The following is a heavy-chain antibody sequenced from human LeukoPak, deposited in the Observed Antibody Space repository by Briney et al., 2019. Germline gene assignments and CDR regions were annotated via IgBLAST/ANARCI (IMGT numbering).Heavy chain of an antibody. D-gene: IGHD7-27*01. CDR1: GFTFSNAW. Sequence: GGSLRLSCAASGFTFSNAWMSWVRQAPGKGLEWVGRTKSKTDGGTTDYAAPVKGRFTISRHDSKNTVYLQMNSPKIEDTAVYYCTTRLNPTWGLEDAFDIWGQGTMVTVSS. CDR3: TTRLNPTWGLEDAFDI. V-gene: IGHV3-15*01. J-gene: IGHJ3*02. CDR2: TKSKTDGGTT.